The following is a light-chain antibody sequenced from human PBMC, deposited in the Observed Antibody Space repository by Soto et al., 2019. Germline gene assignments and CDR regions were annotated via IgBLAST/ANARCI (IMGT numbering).Light chain of an antibody. CDR3: QQYNNWPQVS. J-gene: IGKJ1*01. V-gene: IGKV3-15*01. CDR1: QTVSSN. CDR2: ATS. Sequence: RVMTQSPPTLSASQGHKIALSCRASQTVSSNLAWYQHKPGRAPRLLXYATSTRATDVSARFSGSGDGTELTLTISSLQTEDFAVYYCQQYNNWPQVSFGPGTKVDIK.